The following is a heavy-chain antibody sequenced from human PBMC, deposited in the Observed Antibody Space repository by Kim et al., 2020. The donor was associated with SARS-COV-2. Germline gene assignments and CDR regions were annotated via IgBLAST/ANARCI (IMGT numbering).Heavy chain of an antibody. CDR2: IYYSGST. D-gene: IGHD6-13*01. CDR1: GGSISSYY. Sequence: SETLSLTCTVSGGSISSYYWSWIRQPPGKGLEWIGYIYYSGSTNYNPSLKSRVTISVDTSKNQFSLKLSSVTAADTAVYYCARSPVSWYRTYYYYYMDVWGKGTTVTVSS. V-gene: IGHV4-59*01. J-gene: IGHJ6*03. CDR3: ARSPVSWYRTYYYYYMDV.